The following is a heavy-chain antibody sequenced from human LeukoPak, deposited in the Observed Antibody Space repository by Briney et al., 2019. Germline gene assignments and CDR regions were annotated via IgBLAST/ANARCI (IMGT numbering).Heavy chain of an antibody. J-gene: IGHJ3*02. Sequence: GGSLRLSCAASGFTFSSYSMNWVRQAPGKGLEWVSAISGSGGSTYYADSVKGRFTISRDNSKNTLYLQMNSLRAEDTAVYYCAKVFTMIVSRYAFDIWGQGTMVTVSS. CDR2: ISGSGGST. CDR3: AKVFTMIVSRYAFDI. V-gene: IGHV3-23*01. CDR1: GFTFSSYS. D-gene: IGHD3-22*01.